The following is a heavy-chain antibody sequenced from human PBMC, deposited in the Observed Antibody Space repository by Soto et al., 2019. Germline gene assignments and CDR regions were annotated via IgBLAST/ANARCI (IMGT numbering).Heavy chain of an antibody. CDR2: VYCTGTT. J-gene: IGHJ4*02. Sequence: SETLSLTCTVLGGYVGDGMYYWSWLRQAPGRGQEWIRNVYCTGTTIYKHALKSRVTMSVNTSKDQFLLKWASVSAADTAAYYCARYCNNANCHHLSYFDYWRLGALVTVSS. CDR3: ARYCNNANCHHLSYFDY. V-gene: IGHV4-61*01. CDR1: GGYVGDGMYY. D-gene: IGHD2-8*01.